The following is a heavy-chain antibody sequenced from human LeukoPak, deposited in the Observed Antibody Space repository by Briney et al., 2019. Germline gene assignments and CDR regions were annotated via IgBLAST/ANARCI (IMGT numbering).Heavy chain of an antibody. CDR3: ARGRWYLDY. CDR1: GGAISNNYW. CDR2: IYYSEST. J-gene: IGHJ4*02. D-gene: IGHD6-13*01. Sequence: SETLSLTCTVSGGAISNNYWWTWVRQSPGKGLEWIGDIYYSESTNYNPSLKSRVTISVDTSKNQFSLKLSSVTAADTAVYYCARGRWYLDYWGQGTLVTVSS. V-gene: IGHV4-4*02.